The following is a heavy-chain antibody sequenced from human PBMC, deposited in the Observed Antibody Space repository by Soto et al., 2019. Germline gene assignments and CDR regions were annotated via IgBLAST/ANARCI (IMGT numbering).Heavy chain of an antibody. Sequence: QVQLVQSGDEVKKPGSSVKVSCKASGGTFSSYAISWVRQAPGQGLEWMGRIIPIFGTANYAQKFQGRVTITAEESASTGYMELSSLRSDDTAVYYCSRDGVAARREAFALWGQRTTVTVSS. CDR2: IIPIFGTA. CDR1: GGTFSSYA. CDR3: SRDGVAARREAFAL. D-gene: IGHD6-6*01. J-gene: IGHJ3*01. V-gene: IGHV1-69*01.